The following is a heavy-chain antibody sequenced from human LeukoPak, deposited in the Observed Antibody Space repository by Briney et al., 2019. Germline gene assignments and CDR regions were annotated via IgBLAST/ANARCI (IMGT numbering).Heavy chain of an antibody. CDR3: ARFSLYDNSGYYSWLFDF. D-gene: IGHD3-22*01. Sequence: GGSLRLSCAASGFTFSTSWMSWVRQAPGKGLEWVANIQQDGSAKYYVDSVKGRFTISRDNAKNSLYLQMNSLRAEDTAVYYCARFSLYDNSGYYSWLFDFLGQGTLVTVSS. J-gene: IGHJ4*02. CDR2: IQQDGSAK. CDR1: GFTFSTSW. V-gene: IGHV3-7*01.